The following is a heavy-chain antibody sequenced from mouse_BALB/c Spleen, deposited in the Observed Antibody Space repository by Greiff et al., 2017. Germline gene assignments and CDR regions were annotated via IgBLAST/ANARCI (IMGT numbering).Heavy chain of an antibody. CDR3: ARSKLTGTMDY. CDR1: GYTFTSYW. V-gene: IGHV1S132*01. D-gene: IGHD4-1*01. CDR2: ICPGTGTT. J-gene: IGHJ4*01. Sequence: VQLQQSGAELVKPGASVKLSCKTSGYTFTSYWIQWVKQRPGQGLGWIGEICPGTGTTYYVEKFKGKATLTIDTSSSTAYMQLSSLTSEDSAVYFCARSKLTGTMDYWGQGTYPTVSS.